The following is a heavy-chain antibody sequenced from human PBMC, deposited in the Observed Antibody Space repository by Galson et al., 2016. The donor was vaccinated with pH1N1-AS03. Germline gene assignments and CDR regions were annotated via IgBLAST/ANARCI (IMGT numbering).Heavy chain of an antibody. CDR3: ARGKINVGADYYGMDV. J-gene: IGHJ6*02. D-gene: IGHD1-26*01. V-gene: IGHV3-74*01. Sequence: SLRLSCAGSGFSIRTYWMHWVRQVPGKGLVWVSRINTDGSNTDYADSVKDRFSISRDNAKNTLYLQMNSLGAEDTALYYCARGKINVGADYYGMDVWGQGTTVTVSS. CDR1: GFSIRTYW. CDR2: INTDGSNT.